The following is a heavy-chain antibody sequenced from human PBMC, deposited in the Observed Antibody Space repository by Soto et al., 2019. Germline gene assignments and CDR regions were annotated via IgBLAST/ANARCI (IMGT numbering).Heavy chain of an antibody. V-gene: IGHV4-39*01. CDR1: GGSISSSSYY. CDR2: IYYSGST. D-gene: IGHD6-6*01. Sequence: PSETLSLTCTVSGGSISSSSYYWGWIRQPPGKGLEWIGSIYYSGSTYYNPSLKSRVTISVDTSKNQFSLKLSSVTAADTAVYYCARLIEYSSSYGLSWFDPWGQGTLVTVSS. J-gene: IGHJ5*02. CDR3: ARLIEYSSSYGLSWFDP.